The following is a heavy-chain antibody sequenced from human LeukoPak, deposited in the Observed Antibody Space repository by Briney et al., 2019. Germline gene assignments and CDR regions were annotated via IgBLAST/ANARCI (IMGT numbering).Heavy chain of an antibody. V-gene: IGHV3-53*01. J-gene: IGHJ4*02. CDR3: ARGWAMVRGVIDY. CDR1: GFTVSSKY. D-gene: IGHD3-10*01. CDR2: IYSGGST. Sequence: GGSLRLSCAASGFTVSSKYMSGVRQAPGKGLEWVSVIYSGGSTYYADSVKGRFTISRDNSKNTLYLQMNSLRAEDTAVYYCARGWAMVRGVIDYWGQGTLVTVSS.